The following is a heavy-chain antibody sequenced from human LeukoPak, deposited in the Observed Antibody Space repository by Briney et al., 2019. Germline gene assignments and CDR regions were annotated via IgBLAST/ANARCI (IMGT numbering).Heavy chain of an antibody. CDR2: IYSTGST. Sequence: SETLSLTCTVSGGSISSTYWRWIRQHAGKGLEWHGHIYSTGSTNYNPSLKSRVTISLDKSTNQFSLKVTAVTAADTAMYYCARDRKAVTGTFDSWGQGTLVAVSS. V-gene: IGHV4-4*07. CDR1: GGSISSTY. CDR3: ARDRKAVTGTFDS. D-gene: IGHD6-19*01. J-gene: IGHJ4*02.